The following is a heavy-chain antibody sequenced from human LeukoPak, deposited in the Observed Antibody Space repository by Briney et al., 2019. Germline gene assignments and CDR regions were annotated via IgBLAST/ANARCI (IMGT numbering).Heavy chain of an antibody. CDR3: LRDRGESYHRSRYYFDY. CDR1: GGFFSGYY. D-gene: IGHD1-26*01. J-gene: IGHJ4*02. Sequence: SETLSVTCAVYGGFFSGYYWSWIRQPPGKGLDGIGEINHSGSTNYNLSLNSRVTISVDTSKNQFSLKLGTVTAADRAVYYLLRDRGESYHRSRYYFDYWGQGTLVTVSS. CDR2: INHSGST. V-gene: IGHV4-34*01.